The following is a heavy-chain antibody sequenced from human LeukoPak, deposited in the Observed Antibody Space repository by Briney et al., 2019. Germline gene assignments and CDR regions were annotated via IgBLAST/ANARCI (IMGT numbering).Heavy chain of an antibody. J-gene: IGHJ4*02. CDR2: INHSGST. CDR1: GGSFSGYY. Sequence: SETLSLTCAVYGGSFSGYYWSWIRQPPGKGLEWIGEINHSGSTNYNPSLKSRVTISVDTSKNQFSLKLSSVTAADTAVYYCAGGQRARGVIITRVPFDYWGQGTLVTVSS. D-gene: IGHD3-10*01. CDR3: AGGQRARGVIITRVPFDY. V-gene: IGHV4-34*01.